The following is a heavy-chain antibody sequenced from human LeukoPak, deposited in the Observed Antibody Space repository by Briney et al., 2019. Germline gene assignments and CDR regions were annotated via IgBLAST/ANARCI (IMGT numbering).Heavy chain of an antibody. V-gene: IGHV1-69*04. D-gene: IGHD6-13*01. Sequence: GASVKVSCKASGGTFSSYAISWVRQAPGQGLEWMGRIIPILNITDYAQKFQGRVTITADKSTTTAFMEVSNLRSEDTAVYYCARVTVDSISWYHYFDHWGQGTLVTVSS. CDR2: IIPILNIT. CDR3: ARVTVDSISWYHYFDH. CDR1: GGTFSSYA. J-gene: IGHJ4*02.